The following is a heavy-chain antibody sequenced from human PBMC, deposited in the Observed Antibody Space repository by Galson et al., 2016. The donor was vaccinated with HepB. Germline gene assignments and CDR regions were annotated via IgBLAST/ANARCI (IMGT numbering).Heavy chain of an antibody. CDR3: ARGVGPAYMDM. J-gene: IGHJ6*03. CDR2: ISSTNSPTI. V-gene: IGHV3-48*02. Sequence: LRLSCAASGFSFSSYSMNWVRQAPGKGLEWISYISSTNSPTIYYADSVKGRFTIPRDNAKNSLYPQMNGLRDEDTAVYYCARGVGPAYMDMWGKGTTVTVSS. D-gene: IGHD5/OR15-5a*01. CDR1: GFSFSSYS.